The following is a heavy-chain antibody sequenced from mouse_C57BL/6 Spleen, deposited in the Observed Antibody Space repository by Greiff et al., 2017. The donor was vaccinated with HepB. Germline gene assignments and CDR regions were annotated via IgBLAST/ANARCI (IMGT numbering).Heavy chain of an antibody. D-gene: IGHD2-1*01. V-gene: IGHV1-82*01. CDR2: IYPGDGDT. Sequence: QVQLQQSGPELVKPGASVKISCKASGYAFSSSWMNWVKQRPGKGLEWIGRIYPGDGDTNYNGKFKGKATLTADKSSSTAYMQLSSLTSEDSGVYFCARKNYGNYEGAMDYWGQGTSVTVSS. J-gene: IGHJ4*01. CDR3: ARKNYGNYEGAMDY. CDR1: GYAFSSSW.